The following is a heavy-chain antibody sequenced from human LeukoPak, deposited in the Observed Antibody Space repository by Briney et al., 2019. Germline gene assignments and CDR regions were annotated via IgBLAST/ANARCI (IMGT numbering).Heavy chain of an antibody. CDR3: GRMTTGHDF. Sequence: PSETLSLTCAVSGTSFSSYYWSWIRQPPGKGLEWIGEVNHSGYTNDNPSLKSRVTISVDASKNQFSLRLRSVTAADTGVYFSGRMTTGHDFWGQGTLVTVSS. V-gene: IGHV4-34*01. D-gene: IGHD4-17*01. CDR1: GTSFSSYY. J-gene: IGHJ4*02. CDR2: VNHSGYT.